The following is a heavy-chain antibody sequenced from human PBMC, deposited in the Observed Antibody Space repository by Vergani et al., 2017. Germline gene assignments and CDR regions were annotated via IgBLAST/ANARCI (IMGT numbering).Heavy chain of an antibody. CDR3: ATSRAGAADWFDP. D-gene: IGHD6-13*01. CDR2: IDPSDSYT. V-gene: IGHV5-10-1*01. Sequence: EVQLVQSGAEVKKPGASLRISCKGSGYSFTSYWISWVRQMPGKGLEWMGRIDPSDSYTNYSPSFQGHVTIPSDKSISTAYLQWSSLKASDTAMYYCATSRAGAADWFDPWGQGTLVTVSS. J-gene: IGHJ5*02. CDR1: GYSFTSYW.